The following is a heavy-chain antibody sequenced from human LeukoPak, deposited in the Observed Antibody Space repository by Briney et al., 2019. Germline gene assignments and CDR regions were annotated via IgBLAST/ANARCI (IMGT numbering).Heavy chain of an antibody. CDR3: ARDGGGLWLRPDWYFDL. Sequence: PSETLSLTCTVSGGSISSYYWSWIRQPPGKELEWIGYIYYSGSTNYNPSLKSRVTISVDTSKNQFSLKLSSVTAADTAVYYCARDGGGLWLRPDWYFDLWGRGTLVTVSS. V-gene: IGHV4-59*01. CDR2: IYYSGST. D-gene: IGHD5-18*01. J-gene: IGHJ2*01. CDR1: GGSISSYY.